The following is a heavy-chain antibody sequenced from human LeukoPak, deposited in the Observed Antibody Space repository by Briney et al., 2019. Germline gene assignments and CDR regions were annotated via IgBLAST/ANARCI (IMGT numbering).Heavy chain of an antibody. Sequence: GGSLRLSCAASGFTFSNYWMTWVRQAPGKGLEWVANIKEEGSEKYYVDSVKGRFTTSRDNAKNSLYLQMNSLRAEETAVYYCARSTWRYSLDFWGQGTLVSVHS. CDR2: IKEEGSEK. CDR3: ARSTWRYSLDF. V-gene: IGHV3-7*01. D-gene: IGHD2-15*01. CDR1: GFTFSNYW. J-gene: IGHJ4*02.